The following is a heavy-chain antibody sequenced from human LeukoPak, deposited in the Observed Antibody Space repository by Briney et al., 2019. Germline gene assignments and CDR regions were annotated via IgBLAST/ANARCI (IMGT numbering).Heavy chain of an antibody. Sequence: SQTLSLTCAVSGGSISSGGYAWGWIRQPPGKGLGWIGYIYHSGSTYYNPSLKSRVTISVDRSKNQFSMKRSSVTAADTDVYYCARAPDAFDIRGQGTMVTVSS. J-gene: IGHJ3*02. V-gene: IGHV4-30-2*01. CDR2: IYHSGST. CDR3: ARAPDAFDI. CDR1: GGSISSGGYA.